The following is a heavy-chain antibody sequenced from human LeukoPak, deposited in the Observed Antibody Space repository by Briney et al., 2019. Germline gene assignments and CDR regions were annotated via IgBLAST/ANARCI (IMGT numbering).Heavy chain of an antibody. Sequence: SETLSLTCAVYGGSFSGYYWSWIRQPPGKGLEWIGEINHSGSTNYNPSLKSRVTRSVDTSKNQFSLKLSSVTAADTAVYYCASSGDYPFDYWGQGTLVTVSS. D-gene: IGHD4-17*01. J-gene: IGHJ4*02. CDR2: INHSGST. CDR3: ASSGDYPFDY. CDR1: GGSFSGYY. V-gene: IGHV4-34*01.